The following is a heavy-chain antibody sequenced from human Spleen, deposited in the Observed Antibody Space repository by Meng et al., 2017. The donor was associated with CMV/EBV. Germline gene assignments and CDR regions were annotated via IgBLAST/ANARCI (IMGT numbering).Heavy chain of an antibody. V-gene: IGHV3-74*01. CDR2: INGDGRST. CDR3: ARASQYYYDSSGYPDY. CDR1: GFTFNNYW. D-gene: IGHD3-22*01. Sequence: GESLKISCVVSGFTFNNYWMHWVRQAPGKGLVWVSRINGDGRSTNYGDSVKGRFTISRDNAKNTLYLQMNSLRAEDTALYYCARASQYYYDSSGYPDYWGQGTLVTVSS. J-gene: IGHJ4*02.